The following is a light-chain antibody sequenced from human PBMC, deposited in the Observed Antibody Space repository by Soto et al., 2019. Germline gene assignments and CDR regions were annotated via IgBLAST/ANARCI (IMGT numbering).Light chain of an antibody. J-gene: IGKJ1*01. Sequence: DIQMTQSPSTLSASVGDRVTITCRASQSISSWLAWYQQKPGKAPKLLIYDASSLESGVTSRFSGSGSGTEFTLTISSLQPDDFATYYCQQYNIYSGTFGQGTKVEIK. CDR1: QSISSW. V-gene: IGKV1-5*01. CDR3: QQYNIYSGT. CDR2: DAS.